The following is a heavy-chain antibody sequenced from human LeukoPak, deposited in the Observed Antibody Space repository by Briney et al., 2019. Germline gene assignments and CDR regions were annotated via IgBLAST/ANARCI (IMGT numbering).Heavy chain of an antibody. CDR2: IKEDGSEK. CDR1: GFAFKDYA. D-gene: IGHD5-18*01. J-gene: IGHJ4*02. Sequence: GGSLRLSCAASGFAFKDYAMQWVRQAPGKGLEWVANIKEDGSEKYYVDSVKGRFTISRDNAKNSLYLQMNSLRVEDTAVYYCARGIQIDYWGQRTLVTVSS. V-gene: IGHV3-7*04. CDR3: ARGIQIDY.